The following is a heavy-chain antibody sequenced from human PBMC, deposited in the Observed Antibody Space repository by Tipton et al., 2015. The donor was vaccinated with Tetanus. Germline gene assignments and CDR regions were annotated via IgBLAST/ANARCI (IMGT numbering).Heavy chain of an antibody. CDR3: ARVFTRGYTYGTTFDY. D-gene: IGHD5-18*01. Sequence: TLSLTCTIYGGTFSGYYCSWIRQPPGRGLEWIGYIYYSGTTYYNPSLKSRVTISVDTSNNQFSLKVTSVTAADTAVYYCARVFTRGYTYGTTFDYWGQGTLVTVSS. J-gene: IGHJ4*02. CDR1: GGTFSGYY. V-gene: IGHV4-30-4*08. CDR2: IYYSGTT.